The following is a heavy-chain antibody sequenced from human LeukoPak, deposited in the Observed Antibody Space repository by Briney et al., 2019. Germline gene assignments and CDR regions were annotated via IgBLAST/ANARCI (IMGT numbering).Heavy chain of an antibody. D-gene: IGHD6-13*01. Sequence: PGASLRLSCAASGFTFSNYAMSWVRQAPGKGLEWVSTISDSGGSTYYADSVKGRFTISRDNSKNTLYLQMNSLRAEDTAVYYCAKDFKYSSSWYVGYYFDYWGQGTLVTVSS. J-gene: IGHJ4*02. CDR1: GFTFSNYA. CDR2: ISDSGGST. V-gene: IGHV3-23*01. CDR3: AKDFKYSSSWYVGYYFDY.